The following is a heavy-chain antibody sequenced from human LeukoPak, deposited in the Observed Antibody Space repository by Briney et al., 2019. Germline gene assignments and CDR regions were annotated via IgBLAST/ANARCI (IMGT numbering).Heavy chain of an antibody. J-gene: IGHJ6*02. V-gene: IGHV3-23*01. D-gene: IGHD3-10*01. CDR3: AIINYGSGSYFSYYYYYYGMDV. CDR1: GFTFSSYA. Sequence: GGSLRLSCAASGFTFSSYAMSRVRQAPGKGLEWVSAISGSGGSTYYADSVKGRFTISRDNSKNTLYLQMNSLRAEDTAVYYCAIINYGSGSYFSYYYYYYGMDVWGQGTTVTVSS. CDR2: ISGSGGST.